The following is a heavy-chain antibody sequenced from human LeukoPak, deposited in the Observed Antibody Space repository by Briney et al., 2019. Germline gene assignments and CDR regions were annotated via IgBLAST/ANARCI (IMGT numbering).Heavy chain of an antibody. V-gene: IGHV3-73*01. CDR3: TVGYSGYDRGN. CDR2: IRSKAYSYAQ. Sequence: PGGSLRLSCAASGFTFSGSAMHWVRQASGKGLEWVGRIRSKAYSYAQAYAASVKGRFTISRDDSKNTAYLQMNSLKTEDTAVYYCTVGYSGYDRGNWGQGTLVTVSS. CDR1: GFTFSGSA. J-gene: IGHJ4*02. D-gene: IGHD5-12*01.